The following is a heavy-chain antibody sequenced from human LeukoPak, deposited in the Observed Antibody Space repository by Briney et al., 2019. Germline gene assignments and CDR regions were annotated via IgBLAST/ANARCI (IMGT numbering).Heavy chain of an antibody. D-gene: IGHD2-21*02. J-gene: IGHJ4*02. CDR1: GGTFSSYA. V-gene: IGHV1-69*01. Sequence: SVKVSCKASGGTFSSYAISWVRQAPGQGLEWMGGIIPIFGTANYAQKFQGRVTITADESTSTAYMELSSLRSEDTAMYYCARDPLAYCGGDCYANWGQGTLVTVSS. CDR3: ARDPLAYCGGDCYAN. CDR2: IIPIFGTA.